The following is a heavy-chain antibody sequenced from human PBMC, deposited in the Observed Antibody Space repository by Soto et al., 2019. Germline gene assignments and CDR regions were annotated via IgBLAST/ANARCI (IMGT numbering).Heavy chain of an antibody. CDR3: ARGGRFAVADTDY. J-gene: IGHJ4*02. CDR2: ISGYNGNT. CDR1: RYTFTNYG. Sequence: QVQLVQSRVEVKKPGASVKVSCKASRYTFTNYGITWVRQAPGQGHEWLGWISGYNGNTNYAQKFQGRVTMTTDTSTSTAYMDLRSLRSDDTAVYYCARGGRFAVADTDYWGQGTLLTVSS. D-gene: IGHD6-19*01. V-gene: IGHV1-18*01.